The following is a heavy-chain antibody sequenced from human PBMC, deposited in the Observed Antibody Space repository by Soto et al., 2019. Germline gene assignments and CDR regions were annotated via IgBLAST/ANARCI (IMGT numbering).Heavy chain of an antibody. D-gene: IGHD5-12*01. CDR2: ISYSGTT. Sequence: QVQLQESGPGLMKPSQTLSLTCTVSGDSISSVYNYWSWIRHPPGEGLEWIGFISYSGTTSYSPSLKSRLAISLDTSKNQFSLSLTSVTAADTAVYYCARGRGYSYGLDPWGQGTLVTVSS. CDR3: ARGRGYSYGLDP. J-gene: IGHJ5*02. CDR1: GDSISSVYNY. V-gene: IGHV4-30-4*01.